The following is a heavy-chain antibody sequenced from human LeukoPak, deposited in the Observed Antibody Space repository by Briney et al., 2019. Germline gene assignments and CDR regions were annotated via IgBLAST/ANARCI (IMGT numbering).Heavy chain of an antibody. CDR1: GDSVSSNSAA. CDR2: TYYRSKWYN. J-gene: IGHJ4*02. CDR3: ARDGGPPYSSYEPTQKKYYFDY. D-gene: IGHD6-6*01. Sequence: SQTLSLTCAISGDSVSSNSAAWNWIRQSPSRGLEWLGRTYYRSKWYNDYAVSVKSRITINPDTSKNQFSLQLNSVTPEDTAVYYCARDGGPPYSSYEPTQKKYYFDYWGQGTLVTVSS. V-gene: IGHV6-1*01.